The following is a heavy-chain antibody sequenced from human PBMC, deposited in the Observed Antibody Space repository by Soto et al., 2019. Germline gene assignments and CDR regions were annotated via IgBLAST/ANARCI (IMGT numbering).Heavy chain of an antibody. D-gene: IGHD2-2*01. J-gene: IGHJ3*01. CDR2: ISPSGST. V-gene: IGHV3-48*03. Sequence: PGGSLRLSCAVSGLTFSSYEMNWVRQAPEKGLEWVSYISPSGSTIYADSVKGRFTISRDNAKNSLYLQMNSLRAEDTATYYCARGGYCDTTTCYRLNAFDVWGQGT. CDR1: GLTFSSYE. CDR3: ARGGYCDTTTCYRLNAFDV.